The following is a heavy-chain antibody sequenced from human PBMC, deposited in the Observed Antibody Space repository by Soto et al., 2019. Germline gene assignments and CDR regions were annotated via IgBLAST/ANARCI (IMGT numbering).Heavy chain of an antibody. CDR1: GFVFKNFA. Sequence: GGSLRLSCVGSGFVFKNFAINWVRQPPGKGLEWVSVIRGTGPNTYYAASVKGRFNISRDNSKNTVYLQMDSLKVEDTAVYYCAKRASPANIDNWFDPWGPGTQVTVSS. J-gene: IGHJ5*02. CDR3: AKRASPANIDNWFDP. V-gene: IGHV3-23*01. CDR2: IRGTGPNT.